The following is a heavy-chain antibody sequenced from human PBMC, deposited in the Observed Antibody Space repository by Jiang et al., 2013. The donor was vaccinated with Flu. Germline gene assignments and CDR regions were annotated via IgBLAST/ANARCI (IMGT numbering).Heavy chain of an antibody. J-gene: IGHJ4*02. CDR3: AHRRFTVFDY. Sequence: KPTQTLTLTCTFSGFSLSTSGVAVGWIRQPPGKALEWLALIFWDDEKRYSSSLKSRVTITKNTSKNQVVLTMTNMDPVDTGTYYCAHRRFTVFDYWGQGTLVTVSS. V-gene: IGHV2-5*02. D-gene: IGHD3-3*01. CDR2: IFWDDEK. CDR1: GFSLSTSGVA.